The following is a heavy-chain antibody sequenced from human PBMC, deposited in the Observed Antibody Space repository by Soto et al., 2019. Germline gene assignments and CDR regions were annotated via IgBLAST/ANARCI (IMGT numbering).Heavy chain of an antibody. Sequence: TLPETLSLTCTVSGASMNNYYGSWVRQPPGKGLEWIGYMYYSGGSNSNPSLKGRVTISVDTSKNQISLKLTSVTAADTAVYYCVRSGHSFGGVMWGQGTLVTVSS. D-gene: IGHD3-16*01. CDR2: MYYSGGS. CDR1: GASMNNYY. J-gene: IGHJ4*02. V-gene: IGHV4-59*01. CDR3: VRSGHSFGGVM.